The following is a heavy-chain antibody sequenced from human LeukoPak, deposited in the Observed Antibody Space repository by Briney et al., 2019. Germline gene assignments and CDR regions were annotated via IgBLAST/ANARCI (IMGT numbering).Heavy chain of an antibody. CDR3: ARGLGGSSRWTDIYYFDY. D-gene: IGHD6-13*01. V-gene: IGHV4-4*07. CDR2: IYTSGST. CDR1: GGSISSYY. J-gene: IGHJ4*02. Sequence: SETLSLTCTVSGGSISSYYWSWIRQPAGKGLEWIGRIYTSGSTNYNPSLKSRVTMSVDTSKNQFSLKLSSVTAADTAVYYCARGLGGSSRWTDIYYFDYWGQGTLVTVSS.